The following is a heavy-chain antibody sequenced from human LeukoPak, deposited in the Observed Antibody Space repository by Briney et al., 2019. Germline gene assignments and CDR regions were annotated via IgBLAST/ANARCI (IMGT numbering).Heavy chain of an antibody. CDR3: ARGVITGVRVTSFDS. CDR1: GGSISSSSYY. CDR2: IYYRGST. J-gene: IGHJ4*02. D-gene: IGHD3-10*01. V-gene: IGHV4-39*01. Sequence: SETLSLTCTVSGGSISSSSYYWGWIRQPPGRGLAWIGNIYYRGSTYYNPSRKSRVTVSVDTSKNQFSLELRSVTAADTAVYFCARGVITGVRVTSFDSWGQGALVTVSS.